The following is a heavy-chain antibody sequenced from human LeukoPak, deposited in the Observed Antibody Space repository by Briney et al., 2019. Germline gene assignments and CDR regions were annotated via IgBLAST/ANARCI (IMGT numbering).Heavy chain of an antibody. CDR2: ISSSGSTI. CDR1: GFTFSSYE. J-gene: IGHJ4*02. CDR3: ARDYPRITFGGVIVHSFEY. Sequence: PGGSLRLSCAASGFTFSSYEMNWVRQAPGKGLEWVSYISSSGSTIYYADSVKGRFTISRDNAKNSLYLQMNSLRAEDTAVYYCARDYPRITFGGVIVHSFEYWGQGTLVTVSS. D-gene: IGHD3-16*02. V-gene: IGHV3-48*03.